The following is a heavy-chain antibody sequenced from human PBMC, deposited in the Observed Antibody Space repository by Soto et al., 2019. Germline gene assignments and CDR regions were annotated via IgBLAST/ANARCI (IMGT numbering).Heavy chain of an antibody. CDR2: ISSSSSYI. CDR1: GFPFSSYS. D-gene: IGHD6-19*01. Sequence: PGGSLRLSCAASGFPFSSYSMNWVRQAPGKGLEWVSSISSSSSYIYYADSVKGRFTISRDNAKNSLYLQMNSLRAEDTAVCYCARVTEIPAVAAFFDYWGQGTLVTVSS. V-gene: IGHV3-21*01. J-gene: IGHJ4*02. CDR3: ARVTEIPAVAAFFDY.